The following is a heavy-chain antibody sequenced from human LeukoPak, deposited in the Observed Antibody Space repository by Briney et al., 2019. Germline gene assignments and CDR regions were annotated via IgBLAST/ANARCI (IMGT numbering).Heavy chain of an antibody. CDR1: GFTFSSYS. V-gene: IGHV3-21*01. CDR2: ISSSSSYI. Sequence: GGSLRLSCAASGFTFSSYSMNWVRQAPGKGLEWVSSISSSSSYIYYADSVKGRFTISRDNAKNSLYLQMNSLRAEDTAVYYCARFLPSGHFDLWGRGTLSLSPQ. J-gene: IGHJ2*01. D-gene: IGHD2/OR15-2a*01. CDR3: ARFLPSGHFDL.